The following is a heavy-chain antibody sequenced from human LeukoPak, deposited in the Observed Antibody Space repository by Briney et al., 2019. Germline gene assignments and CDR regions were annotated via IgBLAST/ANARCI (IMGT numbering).Heavy chain of an antibody. D-gene: IGHD5-12*01. Sequence: GGSLRLSCAASGFTLSRYSMNWVRQTPGRGLEWVSSISSSSSYIYYADSVKGRFTISRDNAKNSLYLQMNSLRAEDTAVYYCARGGYSGYDPEGWGQGTLVTVSS. CDR3: ARGGYSGYDPEG. CDR1: GFTLSRYS. J-gene: IGHJ4*02. V-gene: IGHV3-21*01. CDR2: ISSSSSYI.